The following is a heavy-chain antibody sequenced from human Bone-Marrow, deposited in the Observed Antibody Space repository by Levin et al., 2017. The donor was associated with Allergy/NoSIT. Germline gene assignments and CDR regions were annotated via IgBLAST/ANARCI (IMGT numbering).Heavy chain of an antibody. Sequence: GGSLRLSCAASGFTVSSNYMSWVRQAPGKGLEWVSVIYSGGSTYYADSVKGRFTISRDNSKNTLYLQMNSLRAEDTAVYYCARAGRDGYNSGMDVWGQGTTVTVSS. V-gene: IGHV3-53*01. D-gene: IGHD5-24*01. CDR1: GFTVSSNY. CDR2: IYSGGST. J-gene: IGHJ6*02. CDR3: ARAGRDGYNSGMDV.